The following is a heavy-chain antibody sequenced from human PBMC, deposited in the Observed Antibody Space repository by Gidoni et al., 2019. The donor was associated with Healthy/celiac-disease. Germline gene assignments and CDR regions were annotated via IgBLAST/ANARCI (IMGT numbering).Heavy chain of an antibody. CDR1: GFTFGSSG. D-gene: IGHD4-17*01. CDR3: AKSGGDYGDYVTYYYYGMDV. CDR2: ISYDGSNK. J-gene: IGHJ6*02. V-gene: IGHV3-30*18. Sequence: QVQLVESGGGVVQPGRSLRLSCAASGFTFGSSGFPWVRQAPGKGLEWVAVISYDGSNKYYADSVKGRFTISRDNSKNTLYLQMNSLRAEDTAVYYCAKSGGDYGDYVTYYYYGMDVWGQGTTVTVSS.